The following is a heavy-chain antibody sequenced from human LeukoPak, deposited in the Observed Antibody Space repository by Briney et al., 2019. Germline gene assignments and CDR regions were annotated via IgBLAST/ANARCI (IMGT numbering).Heavy chain of an antibody. CDR1: GFTFSSYG. CDR3: VRVTHSSYSYGYGHGDY. J-gene: IGHJ4*02. Sequence: GGSLRLSCAASGFTFSSYGMHWVRQAPGKGLEWVAVIWYDGSNKYYADSVKGRFTISRDNSKNTLYLQMNSLRAEDTAVYYCVRVTHSSYSYGYGHGDYWGQGTLVTVSS. V-gene: IGHV3-33*01. CDR2: IWYDGSNK. D-gene: IGHD5-18*01.